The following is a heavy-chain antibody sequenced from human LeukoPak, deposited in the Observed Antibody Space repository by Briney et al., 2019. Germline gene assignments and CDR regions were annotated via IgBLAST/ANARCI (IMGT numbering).Heavy chain of an antibody. Sequence: GGSLRLSCAASGFTFDDYTMHWVRQAPGKGLEWVSLISWDGGSTYYADSVKGRFTISRDNSKNSLYLQMNSLRTEDTALYYCAKDLEMATITCFDYWGQGTLVTVSS. D-gene: IGHD5-24*01. V-gene: IGHV3-43*01. CDR1: GFTFDDYT. CDR2: ISWDGGST. CDR3: AKDLEMATITCFDY. J-gene: IGHJ4*02.